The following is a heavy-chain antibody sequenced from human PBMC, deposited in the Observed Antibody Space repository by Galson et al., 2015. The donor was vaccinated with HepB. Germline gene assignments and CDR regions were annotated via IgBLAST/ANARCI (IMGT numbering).Heavy chain of an antibody. V-gene: IGHV3-33*01. Sequence: SLRLSCAASGFTFSKHGMHWVRQAPVKGLEWVAVIWYDGSQEYYTDPGKGRFTISRDNSKNILHMQMNSLGSEDTAVYYCARYSAGYGLDAWGEGTLSPCPQ. CDR1: GFTFSKHG. J-gene: IGHJ5*02. CDR3: ARYSAGYGLDA. D-gene: IGHD5-12*01. CDR2: IWYDGSQE.